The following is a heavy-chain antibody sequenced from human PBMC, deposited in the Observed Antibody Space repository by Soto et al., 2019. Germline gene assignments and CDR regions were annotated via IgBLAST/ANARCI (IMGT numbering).Heavy chain of an antibody. V-gene: IGHV4-59*01. Sequence: PSETLCVTCTVSVGSISIYYWSWIRQPPGKGLEWIGYIYYSGSTNYNPSLKSRVTISVDTSKNQFSLKLSYVTAADTAVYYCAREGYYDSSGPVSGAFDIWGQGTMVTVSS. CDR3: AREGYYDSSGPVSGAFDI. J-gene: IGHJ3*02. CDR1: VGSISIYY. D-gene: IGHD3-22*01. CDR2: IYYSGST.